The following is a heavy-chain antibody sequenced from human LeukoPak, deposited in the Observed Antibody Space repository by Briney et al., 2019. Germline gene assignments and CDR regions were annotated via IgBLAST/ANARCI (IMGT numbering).Heavy chain of an antibody. CDR2: TNSGGTST. Sequence: GGSPRLSCATSGFPFSDFSMSWVRQAPGKGLEWISTTNSGGTSTYYAESVKGRFTISRDNSKNTLYPQMSSLRVEDTAVYYCAKQSYARSLGEGGPGTLVSVSS. D-gene: IGHD2-8*01. V-gene: IGHV3-23*01. CDR3: AKQSYARSLGE. J-gene: IGHJ4*02. CDR1: GFPFSDFS.